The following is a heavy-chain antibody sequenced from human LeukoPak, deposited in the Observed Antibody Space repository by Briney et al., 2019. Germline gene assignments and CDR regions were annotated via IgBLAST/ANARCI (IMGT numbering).Heavy chain of an antibody. CDR1: GFTFSSYE. CDR2: ISSSGSTI. Sequence: GGSLRLSCAASGFTFSSYEVNWVRQAPGKGLEWVSYISSSGSTIYYADSVKGRFTISRDNAKNSLYLQMNSLRAEDTAVDYCARVYDFWSDYWYYMDVWGKGTTVAVSS. V-gene: IGHV3-48*03. D-gene: IGHD3-3*01. CDR3: ARVYDFWSDYWYYMDV. J-gene: IGHJ6*03.